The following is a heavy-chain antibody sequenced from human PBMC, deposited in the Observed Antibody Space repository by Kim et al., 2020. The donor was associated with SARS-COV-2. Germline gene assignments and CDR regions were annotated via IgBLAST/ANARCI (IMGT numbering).Heavy chain of an antibody. CDR3: ARRGRKGSGDRVVWFAP. CDR1: DGSFSGYF. D-gene: IGHD2-15*01. J-gene: IGHJ5*02. V-gene: IGHV4-34*12. CDR2: IIHNGRT. Sequence: SETLSLTCAVYDGSFSGYFWTWIRQTPGKGLEWIGEIIHNGRTNYNPSLQSRVTISVDKSKNQFSLKLSSVTAADTAVYYCARRGRKGSGDRVVWFAPWGQGTLVTVSS.